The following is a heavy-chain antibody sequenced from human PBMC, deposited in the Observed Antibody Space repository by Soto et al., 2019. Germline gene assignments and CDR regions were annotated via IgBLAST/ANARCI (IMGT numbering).Heavy chain of an antibody. CDR3: AKGPADSSGWYGQSSAAFDY. CDR1: GFTFSSYA. V-gene: IGHV3-23*01. Sequence: GGSLRLSCAASGFTFSSYAMSWVRQAPGKGLEWVSAISGSGGSTYYADSVKGRFTISRDNSKNTLYLQMNSLRAEDTAVYYCAKGPADSSGWYGQSSAAFDYWGQGTLVTVSS. J-gene: IGHJ4*02. D-gene: IGHD6-19*01. CDR2: ISGSGGST.